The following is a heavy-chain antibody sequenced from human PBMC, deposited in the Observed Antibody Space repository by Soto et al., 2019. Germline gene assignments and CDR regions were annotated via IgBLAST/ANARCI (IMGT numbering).Heavy chain of an antibody. CDR1: GFIFSNYA. CDR3: AKVTETYYYGL. J-gene: IGHJ4*02. Sequence: GGSLRLSCAASGFIFSNYAMTWVRQAPGKGLEWVSSIAVGGGGTQYADSVKGRFTISRDNSRNTLHLQVNSLRADDTAVYYCAKVTETYYYGLWGQGTLVTVSS. V-gene: IGHV3-23*01. D-gene: IGHD3-10*01. CDR2: IAVGGGGT.